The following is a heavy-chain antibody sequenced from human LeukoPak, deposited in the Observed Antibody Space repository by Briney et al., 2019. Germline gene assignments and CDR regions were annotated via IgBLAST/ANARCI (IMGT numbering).Heavy chain of an antibody. CDR1: GFTFGDYA. Sequence: PGESLRLSCTASGFTFGDYAMSWFRQAPAKGLEWVGFIRSNSYGGTAEYAASVKGRFTISRDDSKSIAYLQMNSLKTEDTAVYYCTRAHGYYYDSSDYWGQGTLVTVSS. V-gene: IGHV3-49*03. CDR3: TRAHGYYYDSSDY. CDR2: IRSNSYGGTA. D-gene: IGHD3-22*01. J-gene: IGHJ4*02.